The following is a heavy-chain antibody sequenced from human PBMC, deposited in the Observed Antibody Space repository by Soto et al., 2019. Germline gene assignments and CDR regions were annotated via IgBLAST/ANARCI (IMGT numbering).Heavy chain of an antibody. CDR2: ISGSGGST. D-gene: IGHD3-9*01. Sequence: EVQLLESGGGLVQPGGSLRLSCAASGFTFSSYAMSWVRQAPGKGLEWVSAISGSGGSTYYADSVKGRFTISRDNSKHTLSLQMNSLRAEDTAVYYCANPPSSTYYDILTGYYDYWGQGTLVTVSS. CDR3: ANPPSSTYYDILTGYYDY. J-gene: IGHJ4*02. V-gene: IGHV3-23*01. CDR1: GFTFSSYA.